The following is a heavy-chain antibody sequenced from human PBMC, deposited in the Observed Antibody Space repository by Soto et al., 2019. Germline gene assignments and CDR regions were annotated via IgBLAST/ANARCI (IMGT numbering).Heavy chain of an antibody. J-gene: IGHJ6*03. CDR3: ARASCGGQLVRSCYYYMDV. CDR1: GFTFSSYG. CDR2: IWYDGSNK. Sequence: PGGSLRLSCAASGFTFSSYGMHWVRQAPGKGPEWVAVIWYDGSNKYYADSVKGRFTISRDNSKNTLYLQMNSLRAEDTAVYYCARASCGGQLVRSCYYYMDVWGKGTTVTVSS. V-gene: IGHV3-33*01. D-gene: IGHD6-13*01.